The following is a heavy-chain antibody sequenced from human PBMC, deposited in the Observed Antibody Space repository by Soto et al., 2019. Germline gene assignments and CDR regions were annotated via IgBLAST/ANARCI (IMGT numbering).Heavy chain of an antibody. CDR3: AREYSSSPERDYGMDV. V-gene: IGHV5-10-1*03. CDR1: GYSFTSYW. Sequence: VQLVQSGAEVKKPGESLRISCKGSGYSFTSYWISWVRQMPGKGLEWMGRMDPSDSYTNYSPSFQGHVTISADKSISTAYLQWSSLKASDTAMYYCAREYSSSPERDYGMDVWGQGTTVTVS. D-gene: IGHD6-13*01. CDR2: MDPSDSYT. J-gene: IGHJ6*02.